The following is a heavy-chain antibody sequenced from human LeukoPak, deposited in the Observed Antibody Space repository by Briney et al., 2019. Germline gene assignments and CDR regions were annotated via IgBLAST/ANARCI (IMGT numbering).Heavy chain of an antibody. Sequence: DKYYVDSVTGRFTMSRDNAKNTLYLQMNSLRAEDTAVYYCAKGANEVTLIDYWGQGTLVTVSS. J-gene: IGHJ4*02. V-gene: IGHV3-7*01. CDR2: DK. CDR3: AKGANEVTLIDY. D-gene: IGHD2-21*02.